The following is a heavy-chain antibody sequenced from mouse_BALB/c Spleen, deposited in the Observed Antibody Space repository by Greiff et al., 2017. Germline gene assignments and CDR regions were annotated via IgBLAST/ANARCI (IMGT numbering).Heavy chain of an antibody. D-gene: IGHD2-14*01. V-gene: IGHV1-4*02. J-gene: IGHJ4*01. CDR1: GYTFTSYT. CDR3: ARLGRDDGDAMDY. Sequence: QVQLQQSAAELARPGASVKMSCKASGYTFTSYTMHWVKQRPGQGLEWIGYINPSSGYTEYNQKFKDKTTLTADKSSSTAYMQLSSLTSEDSAVYYCARLGRDDGDAMDYWGQGTSVTGSS. CDR2: INPSSGYT.